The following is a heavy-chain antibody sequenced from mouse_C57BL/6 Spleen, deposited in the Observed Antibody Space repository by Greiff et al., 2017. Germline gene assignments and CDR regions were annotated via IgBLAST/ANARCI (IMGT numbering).Heavy chain of an antibody. CDR1: GYSITSGYY. Sequence: EVKLVESGPGLVKPSQSLSLTCSVTGYSITSGYYWNWIRQFPGNKLEWMGYISYDGSNNYNPSLKNRISITRDTSKNQFFLKLNSVTTEDTATYYCARDRHYSNYERFAYWGQGTLVTVSA. V-gene: IGHV3-6*01. CDR2: ISYDGSN. CDR3: ARDRHYSNYERFAY. D-gene: IGHD2-5*01. J-gene: IGHJ3*01.